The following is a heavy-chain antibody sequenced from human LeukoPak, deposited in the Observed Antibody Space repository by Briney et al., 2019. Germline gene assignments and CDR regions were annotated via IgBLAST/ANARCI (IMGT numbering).Heavy chain of an antibody. V-gene: IGHV3-30-3*01. D-gene: IGHD3-10*01. CDR2: ISYDGSNK. CDR3: ARDHAYYYGSGSYSLFDY. J-gene: IGHJ4*02. CDR1: GFTFDDYA. Sequence: GGSLRLSCAASGFTFDDYAMHWVRQAPGKGLEWVAVISYDGSNKYYADSVKGRFTISRDNSKNTLYLQMNSLRAEDTAVYYCARDHAYYYGSGSYSLFDYWGQGTLVTVSS.